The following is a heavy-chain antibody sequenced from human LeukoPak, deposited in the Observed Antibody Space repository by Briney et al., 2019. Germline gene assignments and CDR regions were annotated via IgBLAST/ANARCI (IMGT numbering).Heavy chain of an antibody. CDR2: IIPIFGTA. D-gene: IGHD3-22*01. Sequence: ASVKVSCKAPGGTFSSYAVTWVRQAPGQGLEWMGGIIPIFGTANYAQKFQGRVTITADESTSTAYMELTSLRSEDTAMYYCASGYYYDSSGYYPFDYWGQGTLVTVSS. V-gene: IGHV1-69*13. CDR1: GGTFSSYA. J-gene: IGHJ4*02. CDR3: ASGYYYDSSGYYPFDY.